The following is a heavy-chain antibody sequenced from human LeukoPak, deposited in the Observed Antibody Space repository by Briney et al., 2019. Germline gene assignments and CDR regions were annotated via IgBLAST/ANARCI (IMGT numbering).Heavy chain of an antibody. CDR2: IYYSETT. CDR1: GGSFSSGGYY. CDR3: ARSGTVTTWNY. J-gene: IGHJ4*02. V-gene: IGHV4-31*11. D-gene: IGHD4-17*01. Sequence: SETLSLTCAVYGGSFSSGGYYWSWLRQHPGKGLELIGYIYYSETTYYNPSLKGRVSIALDTSKNQFSLNLSSVTAADTAVYYCARSGTVTTWNYWGQGTLVTVSS.